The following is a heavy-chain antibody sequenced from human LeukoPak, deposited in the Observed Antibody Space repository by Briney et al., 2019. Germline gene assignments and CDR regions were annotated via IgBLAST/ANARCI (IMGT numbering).Heavy chain of an antibody. CDR3: TRARSGWFWFDP. CDR1: GYTFTGYF. V-gene: IGHV1-2*02. CDR2: INPNNGDT. J-gene: IGHJ5*02. Sequence: ASVKVSCKASGYTFTGYFMHWERQAPGQGLEWMGWINPNNGDTKYAQKFQGGVTMTRDTSISTVYMELSRLRSDDTAVYYCTRARSGWFWFDPWGQGTLVTVSS. D-gene: IGHD6-19*01.